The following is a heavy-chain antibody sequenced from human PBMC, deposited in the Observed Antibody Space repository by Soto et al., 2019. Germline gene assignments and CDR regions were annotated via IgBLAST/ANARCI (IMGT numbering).Heavy chain of an antibody. V-gene: IGHV3-30-3*01. Sequence: QVQLVESGGGVVQPGRSLRLSCAASGFTLSSYAMHWVRQAPGKGLEWVAVISYDGSNKYYADSVKGRFTISRDNSKNTLYLQMNSLRAEDTAVYYCATGGGWSPFDYWGQGTLVTVSS. CDR2: ISYDGSNK. J-gene: IGHJ4*02. CDR1: GFTLSSYA. D-gene: IGHD6-19*01. CDR3: ATGGGWSPFDY.